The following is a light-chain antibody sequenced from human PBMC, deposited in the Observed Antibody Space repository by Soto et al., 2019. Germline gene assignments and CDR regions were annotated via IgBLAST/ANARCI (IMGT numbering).Light chain of an antibody. V-gene: IGKV1-5*03. CDR3: QQYEIYPIT. CDR1: QNINSW. CDR2: KAS. Sequence: DIQMTQSPSTLSASVGDRVTITCRASQNINSWLAWYQQKPGKAPKLLIYKASSLESGVPSWFSGSGSGTEFTLTISSLQPDDFAAYYCQQYEIYPITFGQGTRLEIK. J-gene: IGKJ5*01.